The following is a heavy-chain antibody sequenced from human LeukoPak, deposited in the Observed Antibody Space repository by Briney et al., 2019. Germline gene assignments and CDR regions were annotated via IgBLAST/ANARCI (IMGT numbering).Heavy chain of an antibody. CDR2: IYYSGST. CDR3: ARDYRPDYYYYGMDV. D-gene: IGHD1-26*01. CDR1: GGSISSGGYC. V-gene: IGHV4-31*03. Sequence: PSETLSLTCTVSGGSISSGGYCWSWIRQHPGKGLEWIGYIYYSGSTYYSPSLKSRVTISVDTSKNQFSLKLSSVTAADTAVYYCARDYRPDYYYYGMDVWGQGTTVTVSS. J-gene: IGHJ6*02.